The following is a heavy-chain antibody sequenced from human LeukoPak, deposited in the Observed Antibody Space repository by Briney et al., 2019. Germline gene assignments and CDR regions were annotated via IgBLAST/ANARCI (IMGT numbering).Heavy chain of an antibody. CDR1: GYTLTEVS. CDR2: FDPEDGET. CDR3: ASSSMGGGVIVNPYYYYYYMDV. J-gene: IGHJ6*03. V-gene: IGHV1-24*01. D-gene: IGHD3-16*02. Sequence: ASVKVSCKVSGYTLTEVSMHWVRQAPGKGLEWVGGFDPEDGETIYAQKFQGRVTMTEDTSTDTAYMEMSSLRSEDTAVYYCASSSMGGGVIVNPYYYYYYMDVWGKGTTVTISS.